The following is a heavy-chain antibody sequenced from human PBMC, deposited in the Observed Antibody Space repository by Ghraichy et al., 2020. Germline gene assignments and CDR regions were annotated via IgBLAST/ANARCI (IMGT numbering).Heavy chain of an antibody. CDR1: GFTFSTYG. Sequence: SLRLSCATSGFTFSTYGMHWVRQAPGRGLEWVAVIWYDGSNKWYAESVKGRFIISRDNSKNTVYLQMNSLRAEDTAVYYCARGWQYQSLTFDHWGRGTLVTVSS. CDR3: ARGWQYQSLTFDH. J-gene: IGHJ4*02. V-gene: IGHV3-33*01. CDR2: IWYDGSNK. D-gene: IGHD2/OR15-2a*01.